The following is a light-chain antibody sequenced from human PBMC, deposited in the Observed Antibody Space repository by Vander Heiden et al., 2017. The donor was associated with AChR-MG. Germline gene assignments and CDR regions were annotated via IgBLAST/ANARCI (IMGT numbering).Light chain of an antibody. Sequence: DSQVTQSPSSLSASVGARVTLTCRASQSISSYLNWYQQKPGKAPKLLIYAVSSLQRGVPSRCSGSGSGTDFTRNISSLQPEDFATYYCQKSYSTSRTFGQGTKVEIK. CDR3: QKSYSTSRT. CDR1: QSISSY. V-gene: IGKV1-39*01. J-gene: IGKJ1*01. CDR2: AVS.